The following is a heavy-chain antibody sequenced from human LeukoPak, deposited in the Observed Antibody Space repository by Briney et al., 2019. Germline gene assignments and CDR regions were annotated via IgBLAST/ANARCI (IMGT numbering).Heavy chain of an antibody. CDR1: GYTFTGYY. J-gene: IGHJ4*02. CDR3: STEDKYCTTTSCVDY. D-gene: IGHD2-2*01. CDR2: INPNSGGT. Sequence: ASVKVSFKASGYTFTGYYMHWVRQAPGQGLEWMGWINPNSGGTNYAQKFQGRVTMTRDTSISTAYMELSRLRSDDAAVYYCSTEDKYCTTTSCVDYWGQGTLVTVST. V-gene: IGHV1-2*02.